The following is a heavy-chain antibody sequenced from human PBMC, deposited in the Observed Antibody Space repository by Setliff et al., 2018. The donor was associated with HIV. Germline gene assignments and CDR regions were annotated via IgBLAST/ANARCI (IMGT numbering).Heavy chain of an antibody. CDR3: VRGSHRSIDSLTAHYGY. CDR2: IYTSGST. D-gene: IGHD3-9*01. J-gene: IGHJ4*02. Sequence: SETLSLTCAVYGGSFSGYYWSWIRQPAGKGLEWIGRIYTSGSTNYNPSLKSRVTISVDTSKNQFSLKLSSVTAADTAVYYCVRGSHRSIDSLTAHYGYWGQGTLVTVSS. CDR1: GGSFSGYY. V-gene: IGHV4-59*10.